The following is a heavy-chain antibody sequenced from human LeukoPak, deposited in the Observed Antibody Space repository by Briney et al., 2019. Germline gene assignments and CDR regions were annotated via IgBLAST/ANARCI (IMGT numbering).Heavy chain of an antibody. V-gene: IGHV1-46*01. J-gene: IGHJ4*02. CDR2: INPDTGST. CDR3: ARDVRDGYNHFDY. D-gene: IGHD5-24*01. CDR1: GYTFTSYY. Sequence: ASVKVSCKASGYTFTSYYMHWVRQAPGQGLDYMGSINPDTGSTIYAQNFQGRVIVTRDTSTSTVYMELSSLKSEDTAVYFCARDVRDGYNHFDYWGQGTQVTVSS.